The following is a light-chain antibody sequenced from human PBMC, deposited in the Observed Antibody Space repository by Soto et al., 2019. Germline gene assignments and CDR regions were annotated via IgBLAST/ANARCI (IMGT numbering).Light chain of an antibody. CDR1: ESLVDSSGNTY. CDR2: KVS. Sequence: DAVMTQSPLSLPVTLGQPAPISCRSSESLVDSSGNTYLNWFHQRPGQSPRRLIYKVSDRDSGVPARFSGSGSGTNFTLKIIRVEAEDVGVYYCMQGKAWPWTFGQGTKVEIK. J-gene: IGKJ1*01. V-gene: IGKV2-30*01. CDR3: MQGKAWPWT.